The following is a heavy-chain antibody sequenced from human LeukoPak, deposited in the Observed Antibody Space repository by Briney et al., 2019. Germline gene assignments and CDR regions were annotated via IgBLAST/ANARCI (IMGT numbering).Heavy chain of an antibody. J-gene: IGHJ4*02. Sequence: GSLRLSCAASGFTFNNYAMSWVRQAPGKGLEWVSTITDDGGNSNYADSVKGRFTVSRDNAKNTLYLQMDSLRAEDTAVYYCATDRNSGKYYDYWGQGTLVTVSS. D-gene: IGHD1-26*01. V-gene: IGHV3-23*01. CDR3: ATDRNSGKYYDY. CDR1: GFTFNNYA. CDR2: ITDDGGNS.